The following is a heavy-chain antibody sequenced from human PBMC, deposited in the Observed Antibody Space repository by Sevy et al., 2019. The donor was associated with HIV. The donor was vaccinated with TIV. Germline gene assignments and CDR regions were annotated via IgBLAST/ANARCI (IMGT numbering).Heavy chain of an antibody. CDR3: ARDGASYTSTWTDYYYMDV. J-gene: IGHJ6*03. Sequence: ASVKVSCKASGYTFSSYGISWVRQAPGQGLEWMGWISAYNGNTNYAQKFQGRVTMTIDTSTSTLNMELRSLGSDDTAVYYCARDGASYTSTWTDYYYMDVWGKGTTVTVSS. V-gene: IGHV1-18*01. CDR2: ISAYNGNT. CDR1: GYTFSSYG. D-gene: IGHD6-13*01.